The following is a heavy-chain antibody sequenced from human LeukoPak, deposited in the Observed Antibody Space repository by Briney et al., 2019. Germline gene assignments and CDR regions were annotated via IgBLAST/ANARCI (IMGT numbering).Heavy chain of an antibody. CDR2: INHSGST. D-gene: IGHD6-13*01. V-gene: IGHV4-34*01. CDR3: ARRIAVAGTSHPPYNWFDP. J-gene: IGHJ5*02. CDR1: GGSFSGYY. Sequence: PSETLSLTCAVYGGSFSGYYWSWIRQPPGKGLEWIGEINHSGSTNYNPSLKSRVTISVDTSKNQFSLKLSSVTAADTAVYYCARRIAVAGTSHPPYNWFDPWGQGTLVTVSS.